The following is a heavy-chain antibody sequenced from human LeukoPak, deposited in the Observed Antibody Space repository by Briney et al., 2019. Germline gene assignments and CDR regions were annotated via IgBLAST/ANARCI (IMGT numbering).Heavy chain of an antibody. J-gene: IGHJ5*02. V-gene: IGHV3-53*01. CDR3: ANYGSGWFDQ. D-gene: IGHD6-19*01. CDR1: GFTVSSNY. Sequence: GGSLRLSCAASGFTVSSNYMSWVRQAPGKGLEWVSVIYSGGSTYYADSVKGRLTISRDNSKNTLHLQMNSLRAEDTAVCYCANYGSGWFDQWGQGTLVTVSS. CDR2: IYSGGST.